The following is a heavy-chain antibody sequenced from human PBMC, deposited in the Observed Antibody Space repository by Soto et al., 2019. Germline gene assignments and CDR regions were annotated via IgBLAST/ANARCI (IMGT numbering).Heavy chain of an antibody. V-gene: IGHV3-53*01. CDR1: GFTVSSNY. CDR2: IYSGGST. CDR3: ASELGYSSSSSDY. J-gene: IGHJ4*02. D-gene: IGHD6-13*01. Sequence: GGSLRLSCAASGFTVSSNYMSWVRQAPGKGLEWVSVIYSGGSTYYADSVKGRFTISRDNSKNTLYLQMNSLRAEDTAVYYCASELGYSSSSSDYWGQGTLVTVSS.